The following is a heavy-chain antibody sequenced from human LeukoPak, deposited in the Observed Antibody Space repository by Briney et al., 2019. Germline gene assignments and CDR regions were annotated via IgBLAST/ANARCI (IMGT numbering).Heavy chain of an antibody. Sequence: PGGSLRLSCAASGFTFSDHYMSWIRQAPGKGLEWVSYISSSGTIIYYADSVKGRFTISRDNAKNSLYLQMNSLRGEDTDVYYCARELDDSSGYYKPFDYWGQGTRVTVSS. J-gene: IGHJ4*02. V-gene: IGHV3-11*04. D-gene: IGHD3-22*01. CDR3: ARELDDSSGYYKPFDY. CDR2: ISSSGTII. CDR1: GFTFSDHY.